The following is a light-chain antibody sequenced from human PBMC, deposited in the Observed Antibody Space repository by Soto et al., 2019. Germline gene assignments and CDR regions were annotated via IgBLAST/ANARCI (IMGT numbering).Light chain of an antibody. V-gene: IGKV3-15*01. CDR2: GAS. CDR1: QSVSSN. CDR3: QQYNNWPQRT. J-gene: IGKJ1*01. Sequence: EIVMTQSPATLSVSPGERATLSCRASQSVSSNLAWYQQKPGQAPRLLIYGASTRATGIPARFSGSGSGTQFTLTILILQSEDFPVYYCQQYNNWPQRTFRQGTKVEI.